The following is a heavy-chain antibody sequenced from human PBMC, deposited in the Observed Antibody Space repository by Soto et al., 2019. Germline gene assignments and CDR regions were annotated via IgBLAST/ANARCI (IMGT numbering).Heavy chain of an antibody. D-gene: IGHD5-12*01. CDR3: ATSYDSGFDP. J-gene: IGHJ5*02. CDR2: ISVYNGNT. V-gene: IGHV1-18*04. Sequence: ASVKVSCKASGYTFTSYGISWVRQAPGQGLEWMGWISVYNGNTDYAQKFQGRVTMTTDTSTSTAYMELRSLRSDDTAVYYCATSYDSGFDPWGQGTLFTVSS. CDR1: GYTFTSYG.